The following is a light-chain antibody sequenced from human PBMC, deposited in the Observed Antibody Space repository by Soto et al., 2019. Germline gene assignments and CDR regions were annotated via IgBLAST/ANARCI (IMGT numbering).Light chain of an antibody. CDR3: QQYKSYTET. CDR1: QTISSW. V-gene: IGKV1-5*03. J-gene: IGKJ1*01. CDR2: KAS. Sequence: DIQMTQSPSTLSGSVGDRVTITCRASQTISSWLAWYQQKPGKAPKLLIYKASTLKSGVPSRFSGSGSGTEFTLTNSSLQPDDFTTYYCQQYKSYTETFGQGTKVELK.